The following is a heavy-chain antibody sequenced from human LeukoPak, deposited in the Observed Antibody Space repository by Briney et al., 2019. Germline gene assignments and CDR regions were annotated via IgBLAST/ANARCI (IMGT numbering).Heavy chain of an antibody. V-gene: IGHV1-18*01. D-gene: IGHD3-10*01. CDR2: ISAYNGNT. J-gene: IGHJ6*02. Sequence: ASVKVSCKASGYTFTSYGISWVRQAPGQGLEWMGWISAYNGNTNYAQKLQGRVTMTTDTSTSTAYMELRSLRSDDTAVYYCARPITMVRGVIITPLPYYYGMDVWGQGTTVTVSS. CDR3: ARPITMVRGVIITPLPYYYGMDV. CDR1: GYTFTSYG.